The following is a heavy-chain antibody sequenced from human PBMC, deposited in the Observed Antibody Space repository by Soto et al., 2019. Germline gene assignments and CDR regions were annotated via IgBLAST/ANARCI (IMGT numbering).Heavy chain of an antibody. CDR2: ISSSSSSTI. Sequence: PGGSLRLSCAASGFTFSSYSMNWVRQAPGKGLEWVSYISSSSSSTIYYADSVKGRFTISRDNAKNSLYLQMNSLRDEDTAVYYCARPHSSSWYNWFDPWGQGTLVTVSS. CDR1: GFTFSSYS. D-gene: IGHD6-13*01. J-gene: IGHJ5*02. CDR3: ARPHSSSWYNWFDP. V-gene: IGHV3-48*02.